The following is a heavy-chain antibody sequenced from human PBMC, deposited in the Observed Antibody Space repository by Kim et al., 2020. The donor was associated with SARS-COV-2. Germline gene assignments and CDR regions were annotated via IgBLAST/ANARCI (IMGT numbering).Heavy chain of an antibody. CDR2: IIPILGIA. CDR1: GGTFSSYA. CDR3: ARGSDRDDYGDYVYAFDI. Sequence: SEKVSCKASGGTFSSYAISWVRQAPGQGLEWMGRIIPILGIANYAQKFQGRVTITADKSTSTAYMELSSLRSEDTAVYYCARGSDRDDYGDYVYAFDIWGQGTMVTVSS. D-gene: IGHD4-17*01. V-gene: IGHV1-69*04. J-gene: IGHJ3*02.